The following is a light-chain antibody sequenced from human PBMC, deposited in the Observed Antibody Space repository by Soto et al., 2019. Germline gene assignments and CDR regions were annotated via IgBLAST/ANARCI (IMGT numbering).Light chain of an antibody. Sequence: EIVMTQSPATLSVSPGERATLSCRASQSVSSNLAWYQQKPGQAPRLLIYGASSRATGISDRFSGSASGTDFTLTISSLQPEDFGTYYCQQSYTSPVTFGGGTKVDIK. V-gene: IGKV3D-15*01. CDR3: QQSYTSPVT. CDR2: GAS. CDR1: QSVSSN. J-gene: IGKJ4*01.